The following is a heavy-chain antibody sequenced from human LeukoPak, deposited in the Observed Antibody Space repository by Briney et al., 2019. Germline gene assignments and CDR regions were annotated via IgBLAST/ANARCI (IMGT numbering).Heavy chain of an antibody. CDR2: IFSNDEK. CDR1: GFSLSNARMG. D-gene: IGHD6-19*01. CDR3: ARIIRLGGPGIAVTGAFDY. J-gene: IGHJ4*02. Sequence: SGPVLVKPTETLTLTCTVSGFSLSNARMGVSWIRQPPGKALEWLAHIFSNDEKSYSTSLKSRLTAPKDTSKSQVVLTMTTMDPVAPATYYCARIIRLGGPGIAVTGAFDYWGQGTLVTVSS. V-gene: IGHV2-26*01.